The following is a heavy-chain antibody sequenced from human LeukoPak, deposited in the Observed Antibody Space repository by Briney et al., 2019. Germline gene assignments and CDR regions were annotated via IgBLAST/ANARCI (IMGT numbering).Heavy chain of an antibody. V-gene: IGHV4-39*07. CDR2: IYYSGST. CDR1: GGSISSSSYY. CDR3: ARFIDEIDNWFDP. Sequence: SETLSLTCTVSGGSISSSSYYWGWIRQPPGKGLEWIGSIYYSGSTYYNPSLKSRVTISVDTSKNQFSLRLNSVTAADTAVFYCARFIDEIDNWFDPWGQGTLVTVSS. J-gene: IGHJ5*02. D-gene: IGHD3-16*02.